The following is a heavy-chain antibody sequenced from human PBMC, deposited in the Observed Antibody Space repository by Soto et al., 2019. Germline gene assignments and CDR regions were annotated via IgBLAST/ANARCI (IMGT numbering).Heavy chain of an antibody. CDR3: ARGGRYYDSSGYYTTPYDY. J-gene: IGHJ4*02. D-gene: IGHD3-22*01. CDR1: GGSVSSGSYY. CDR2: IYYSGST. V-gene: IGHV4-61*01. Sequence: SETLSLTCTVSGGSVSSGSYYWSWIRQPPGKGLEWIGYIYYSGSTNYNPSLKSRVTISVDTSKNQFSLKLSSVTAADTAVYYCARGGRYYDSSGYYTTPYDYWGQGTLVTVS.